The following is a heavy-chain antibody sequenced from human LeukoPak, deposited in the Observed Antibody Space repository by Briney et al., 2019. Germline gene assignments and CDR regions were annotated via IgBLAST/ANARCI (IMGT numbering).Heavy chain of an antibody. CDR3: GVGQLLNYYYNMDV. Sequence: GGSLRLSCAASGFTFSSYYMSWVRQAPGKGLEWVANIKQDGSEKYYVDSVKGRFTISRDNAKNSLYLQINGLRAEDTAVYYCGVGQLLNYYYNMDVWGQGTTVTVSS. D-gene: IGHD2-2*01. CDR1: GFTFSSYY. CDR2: IKQDGSEK. J-gene: IGHJ6*02. V-gene: IGHV3-7*01.